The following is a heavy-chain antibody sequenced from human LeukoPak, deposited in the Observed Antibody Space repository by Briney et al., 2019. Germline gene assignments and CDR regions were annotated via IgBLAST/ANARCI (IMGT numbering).Heavy chain of an antibody. J-gene: IGHJ4*02. CDR1: GFTVSSNY. D-gene: IGHD1-1*01. V-gene: IGHV3-7*01. Sequence: PGGSLRLSCAASGFTVSSNYMSWVRQTPGKGLEWVANIKQDGSEKNYLDSVKGRFTVSRDNTKNSLYLQMNSLSAEDAAVYYCARDGNILYDYWGQGTLVTVSA. CDR2: IKQDGSEK. CDR3: ARDGNILYDY.